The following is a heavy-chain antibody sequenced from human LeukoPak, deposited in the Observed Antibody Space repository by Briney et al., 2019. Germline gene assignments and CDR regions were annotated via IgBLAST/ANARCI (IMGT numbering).Heavy chain of an antibody. Sequence: GGSLRLSCSASGFTFSSFAMHWVRRAPGKGLEYVSLINSNGGRTYYADSVKGRFTVSRDNSKNTLYLQMTNLRPEDTAVYYCAKDHFGSGRAWFDPWGQGTLVTVSS. CDR3: AKDHFGSGRAWFDP. J-gene: IGHJ5*02. CDR2: INSNGGRT. D-gene: IGHD3-10*01. V-gene: IGHV3-64D*06. CDR1: GFTFSSFA.